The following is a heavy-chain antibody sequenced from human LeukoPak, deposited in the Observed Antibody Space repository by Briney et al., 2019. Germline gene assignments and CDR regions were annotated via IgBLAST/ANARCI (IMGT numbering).Heavy chain of an antibody. Sequence: ASVKVSCKASGYTFTSYDINWVRQATGQGLEWMGWMNPNSGNTGYAQKFQGRVTMTRNTSISTAYMELSSLRSEDTAVYYCAGAPYFYVNHIDYWGQGTLVTVSS. CDR3: AGAPYFYVNHIDY. D-gene: IGHD1-14*01. J-gene: IGHJ4*02. CDR2: MNPNSGNT. CDR1: GYTFTSYD. V-gene: IGHV1-8*01.